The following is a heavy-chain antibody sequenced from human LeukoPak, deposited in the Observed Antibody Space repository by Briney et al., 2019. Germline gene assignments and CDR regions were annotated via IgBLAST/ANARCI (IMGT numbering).Heavy chain of an antibody. J-gene: IGHJ6*02. V-gene: IGHV3-74*01. Sequence: GGSLRLSCAASGFAFSTYWMHRVRQAPGKGLVWVSLINSDGSGTGYADSVRGRFTISRDNAKNTLYLQVNSLRAEDTAVYYCARDYAYTMDVWGQGTTVTVSS. D-gene: IGHD2-2*01. CDR1: GFAFSTYW. CDR2: INSDGSGT. CDR3: ARDYAYTMDV.